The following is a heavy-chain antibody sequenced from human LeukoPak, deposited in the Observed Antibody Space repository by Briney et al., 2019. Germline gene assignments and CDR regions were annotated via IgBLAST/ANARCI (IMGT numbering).Heavy chain of an antibody. J-gene: IGHJ4*02. D-gene: IGHD3-22*01. CDR1: GGSISSSSYY. CDR2: IYYSGST. V-gene: IGHV4-39*07. Sequence: PSETLSLTCTVSGGSISSSSYYWGWIRQPPGKGLEWIGSIYYSGSTYYNPSLKSRVTISVDTSKNQFSLKLSSVTAADTAVYYCARDMIVDPRSFDYWGQGTLVTVSS. CDR3: ARDMIVDPRSFDY.